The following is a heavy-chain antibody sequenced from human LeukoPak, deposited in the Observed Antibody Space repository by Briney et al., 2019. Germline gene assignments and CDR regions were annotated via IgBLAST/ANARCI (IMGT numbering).Heavy chain of an antibody. D-gene: IGHD3-22*01. J-gene: IGHJ4*02. V-gene: IGHV3-20*04. CDR2: TNWNGGRT. CDR3: AGVNSDYYDSSSYYY. Sequence: GGSLRLSCAASGFTFDDYGMSWVRQAPGKGLEWVSGTNWNGGRTGYADSVKGRFTISRDNAKNSLYLQMNNLRAEDTALYYCAGVNSDYYDSSSYYYWGQGTLVTVSS. CDR1: GFTFDDYG.